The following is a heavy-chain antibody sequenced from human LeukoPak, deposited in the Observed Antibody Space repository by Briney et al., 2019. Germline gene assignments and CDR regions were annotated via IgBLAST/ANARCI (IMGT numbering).Heavy chain of an antibody. Sequence: PGGSLRLSCAASGFTFSSYGMHWVRQAPGKGLEWVALIWFDGSNRHYADSVKGRFTISRDNSKNTLYLQMNSLRVEDTAVYYCARGGLSSSPFEYWAREPWSPSPQ. V-gene: IGHV3-33*08. CDR2: IWFDGSNR. CDR1: GFTFSSYG. D-gene: IGHD6-6*01. CDR3: ARGGLSSSPFEY. J-gene: IGHJ4*02.